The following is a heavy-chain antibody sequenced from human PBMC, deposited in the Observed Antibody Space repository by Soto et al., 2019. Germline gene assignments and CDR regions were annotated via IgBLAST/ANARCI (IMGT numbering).Heavy chain of an antibody. J-gene: IGHJ2*01. CDR1: GFRFSSYS. Sequence: EVQLVESGGGLVQPGGSLRLSCAASGFRFSSYSMNWVRQAPGKGPEWVSYIDHSRSSVRYVDSVEGRFTISSDNAKDSLRLQMTSLRVEDTAMYWCAVRIAVARGYFDLWGRGTLVTVSS. D-gene: IGHD6-19*01. V-gene: IGHV3-48*04. CDR3: AVRIAVARGYFDL. CDR2: IDHSRSSV.